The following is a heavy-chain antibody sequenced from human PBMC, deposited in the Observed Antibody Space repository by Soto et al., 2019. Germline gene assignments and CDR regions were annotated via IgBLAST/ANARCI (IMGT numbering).Heavy chain of an antibody. CDR1: GDSITTGGYS. Sequence: PSETLSLTCAVSGDSITTGGYSWNWIRQPPGEGLEWVAYIIHSGNTYYNPSLKSRITISMDRSKNQFSLKLSSVTAADTAVYYCARDQYWVGQFDSWGPGMLVTVSS. CDR2: IIHSGNT. CDR3: ARDQYWVGQFDS. J-gene: IGHJ4*02. V-gene: IGHV4-30-2*01. D-gene: IGHD2-8*02.